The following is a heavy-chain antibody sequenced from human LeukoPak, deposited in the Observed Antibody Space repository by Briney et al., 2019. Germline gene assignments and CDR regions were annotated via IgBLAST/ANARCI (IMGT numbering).Heavy chain of an antibody. V-gene: IGHV1-8*01. Sequence: ASVKVSCKASGYTFTNFDINWVRQAPGQGLEWMGWMNPVSGNAGSAQKFQGRVTLTRDTSISTAYMELSSLRSDDTAFYYCARAPMGTAALYWGQGTLVTVSS. CDR3: ARAPMGTAALY. CDR1: GYTFTNFD. CDR2: MNPVSGNA. J-gene: IGHJ4*02. D-gene: IGHD2-2*01.